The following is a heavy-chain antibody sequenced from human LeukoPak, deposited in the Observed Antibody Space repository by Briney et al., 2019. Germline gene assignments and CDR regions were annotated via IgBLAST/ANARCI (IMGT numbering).Heavy chain of an antibody. CDR2: LYSGGAT. J-gene: IGHJ4*02. V-gene: IGHV3-53*01. CDR3: TKLKGWYGAGFFDY. CDR1: GFTVSSNY. D-gene: IGHD6-19*01. Sequence: PGGSLRLSCAASGFTVSSNYMSWVRQPAGKGLEWVSVLYSGGATFYADSVKGRFTISRDTSKNTLYLQMNDLRADDTAVYYCTKLKGWYGAGFFDYWGQGTLVTVSS.